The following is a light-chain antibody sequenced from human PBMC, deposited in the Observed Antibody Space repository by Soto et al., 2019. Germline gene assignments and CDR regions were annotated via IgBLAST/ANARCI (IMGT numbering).Light chain of an antibody. Sequence: DIQMTQSPSSLSASVGESVTITCRASQNINNYLSWYQHKPGKAPKLLIYAASKLQSGVPSSFSGSRSVTEFTLTISRLYPEDFATYYCHQSYSMPQTFGQGTKLEIK. CDR1: QNINNY. CDR2: AAS. CDR3: HQSYSMPQT. V-gene: IGKV1-39*01. J-gene: IGKJ2*01.